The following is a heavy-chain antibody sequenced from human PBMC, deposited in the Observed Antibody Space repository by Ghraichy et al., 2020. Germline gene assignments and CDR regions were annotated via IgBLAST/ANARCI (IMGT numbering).Heavy chain of an antibody. CDR1: GFTFSNAW. V-gene: IGHV3-15*01. J-gene: IGHJ1*01. CDR2: IKSKTDGGTA. D-gene: IGHD4-17*01. CDR3: TSELKGAYGDYVGYFQH. Sequence: GGSLRLSCAASGFTFSNAWMSWVRQAPGKGLEWVGRIKSKTDGGTADYAAPVKGRFTISRDDSKNTLYLQMNSLKTEDTAIYYCTSELKGAYGDYVGYFQHWGQGTLVTVSS.